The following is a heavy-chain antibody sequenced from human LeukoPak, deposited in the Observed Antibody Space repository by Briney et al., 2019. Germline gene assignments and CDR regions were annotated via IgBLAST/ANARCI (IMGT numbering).Heavy chain of an antibody. Sequence: SVKVYCKASGGTFSSYAISWVRQAPGQGLEWMGGIIPIFGTANYAQKFQGRVTITADKSTSTAYMELSSLRSEDTAVYYCARENCSSTSCWFDPWGQGTLVTVSS. J-gene: IGHJ5*02. CDR1: GGTFSSYA. D-gene: IGHD2-2*01. CDR2: IIPIFGTA. V-gene: IGHV1-69*06. CDR3: ARENCSSTSCWFDP.